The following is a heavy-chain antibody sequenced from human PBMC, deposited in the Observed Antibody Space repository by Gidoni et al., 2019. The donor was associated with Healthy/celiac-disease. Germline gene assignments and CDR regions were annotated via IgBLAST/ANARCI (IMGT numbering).Heavy chain of an antibody. D-gene: IGHD3-22*01. Sequence: QVQLVESGGGLVKPGGSLRLSCAASGFTFRDYYMCWIRQAPGKGLEWVSYISSSGSTIYYADSVKGRFTISRDNAKNSLYLQMNSLRAEDTAVYYCARAPTNYYDSSGYFNGYWYFDLWGRGTLVTVSS. J-gene: IGHJ2*01. CDR2: ISSSGSTI. CDR3: ARAPTNYYDSSGYFNGYWYFDL. CDR1: GFTFRDYY. V-gene: IGHV3-11*01.